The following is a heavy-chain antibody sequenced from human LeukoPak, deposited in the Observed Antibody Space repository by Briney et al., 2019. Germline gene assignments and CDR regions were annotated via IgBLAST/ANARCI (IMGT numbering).Heavy chain of an antibody. D-gene: IGHD6-19*01. V-gene: IGHV4-31*03. Sequence: SETLSLTCTVSGGSISSGGYYWSWIRQHPGKGLEWIGYIYYSGSTYYNPSLKSRVTISVDTSKNQFSLKLRSVTAADTAVYYCARQWGSGWYGEKYYFYGMDVWGQGTTVTVSS. CDR3: ARQWGSGWYGEKYYFYGMDV. CDR1: GGSISSGGYY. CDR2: IYYSGST. J-gene: IGHJ6*02.